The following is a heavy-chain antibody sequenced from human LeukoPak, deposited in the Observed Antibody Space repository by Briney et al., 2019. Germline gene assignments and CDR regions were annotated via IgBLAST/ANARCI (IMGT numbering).Heavy chain of an antibody. CDR2: IYSGGST. CDR1: GFTVSSNY. CDR3: ARGESSSWYRYYYYYMDV. D-gene: IGHD6-13*01. Sequence: GGSLRLSCAASGFTVSSNYMSWVRQAPGKGLEWVSVIYSGGSTYYADSVKGRFTISRDNSKNTLYLQMNSLRAEDTAVYYCARGESSSWYRYYYYYMDVWGKGTTVTISS. J-gene: IGHJ6*03. V-gene: IGHV3-53*01.